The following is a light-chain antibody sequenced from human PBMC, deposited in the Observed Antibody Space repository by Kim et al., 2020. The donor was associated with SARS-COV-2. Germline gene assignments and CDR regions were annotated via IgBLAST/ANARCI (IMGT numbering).Light chain of an antibody. Sequence: DTQMAQSPSSLSASVGDRVTITCRASHSISTYLNWYQQKPGKAPKFLIYGASTLQSGVPSRFSGDGSGTDFTLTINNLQPEDSATYYRQQSYNSPRAFGQRTQVDIK. CDR2: GAS. V-gene: IGKV1-39*01. CDR3: QQSYNSPRA. J-gene: IGKJ1*01. CDR1: HSISTY.